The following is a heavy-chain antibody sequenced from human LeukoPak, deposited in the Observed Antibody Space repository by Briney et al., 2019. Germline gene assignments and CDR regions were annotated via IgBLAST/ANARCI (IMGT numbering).Heavy chain of an antibody. CDR2: ISSGSSYI. V-gene: IGHV3-21*01. Sequence: PGGSLRLSCAASGFTFSSYSMNWVRQAPGKGLEWVSSISSGSSYIYYADSVKGRFTISRDNAKNSLYLQMNSLRAADTAVYYCARDVWAYYYDSSGSLGYWGQGTLVTVSS. CDR1: GFTFSSYS. J-gene: IGHJ4*02. CDR3: ARDVWAYYYDSSGSLGY. D-gene: IGHD3-22*01.